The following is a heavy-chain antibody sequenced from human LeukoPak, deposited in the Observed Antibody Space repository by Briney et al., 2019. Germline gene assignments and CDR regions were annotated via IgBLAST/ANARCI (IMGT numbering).Heavy chain of an antibody. CDR2: ISGSGGNT. V-gene: IGHV3-23*01. CDR1: GFTFSSYA. J-gene: IGHJ5*02. D-gene: IGHD3-10*01. Sequence: GGSLRLSCATSGFTFSSYAMSWVRQAPGKGLEWVSSISGSGGNTYYADSVKGRFTISRDYSKNTLYLQMNSLRTEETAVYYCAKGPAMVRGTFAPWGQGTLVTVSS. CDR3: AKGPAMVRGTFAP.